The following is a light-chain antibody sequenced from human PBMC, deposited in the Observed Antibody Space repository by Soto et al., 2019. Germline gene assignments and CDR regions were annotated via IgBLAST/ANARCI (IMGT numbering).Light chain of an antibody. V-gene: IGLV2-8*01. CDR3: KSYAGSNTYV. Sequence: QSALTQPPSASGSPGQSVTISCTGTKHDIGVYDFVSWYQHHPGKAPRLIMYEVVQRPSGVPDRFSGSKSGNTASLTVSGLQAADEGDYFCKSYAGSNTYVFGSGTKVTVL. J-gene: IGLJ1*01. CDR2: EVV. CDR1: KHDIGVYDF.